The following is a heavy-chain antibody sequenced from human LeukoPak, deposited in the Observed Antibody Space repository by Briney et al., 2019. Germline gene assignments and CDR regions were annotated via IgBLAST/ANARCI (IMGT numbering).Heavy chain of an antibody. V-gene: IGHV3-43*02. CDR1: GFTFDDYA. CDR2: ISGDGGST. Sequence: GGSLRLSCAASGFTFDDYAMHWVRQATGKGLEWVSLISGDGGSTYYADSVKGRFTISRDNSKNSLYLQMNSLRTEDTALYYCAKSRREYDFWSVYFDYWGQGTLVTVSS. J-gene: IGHJ4*02. CDR3: AKSRREYDFWSVYFDY. D-gene: IGHD3-3*01.